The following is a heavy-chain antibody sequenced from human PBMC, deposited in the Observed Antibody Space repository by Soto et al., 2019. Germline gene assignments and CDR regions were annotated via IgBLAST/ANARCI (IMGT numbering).Heavy chain of an antibody. D-gene: IGHD5-18*01. CDR2: ISSSSSTI. V-gene: IGHV3-48*02. J-gene: IGHJ6*02. Sequence: WGSLRLSCAASGFTFSSYSMNWFRQAPGKGLEWVSYISSSSSTIYYADSVKGRFTISRDNAKNSLYLQMNSLRDEDTAVYYCARGDVDTAMVRYYYYGMDVWGQGTTVTVSS. CDR3: ARGDVDTAMVRYYYYGMDV. CDR1: GFTFSSYS.